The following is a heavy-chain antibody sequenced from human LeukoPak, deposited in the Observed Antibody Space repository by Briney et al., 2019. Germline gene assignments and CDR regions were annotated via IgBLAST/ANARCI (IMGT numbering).Heavy chain of an antibody. V-gene: IGHV4-39*07. D-gene: IGHD3-16*02. Sequence: PSETLSLTCTVSGGSISSSSYYWGWIRQPPGTGLEWIGSIYYSGSTYYNPSLKSRVTISVDTSKNQFSLKLSSVTAADTAVYYCARYVWGSYPTFEDYWGQGTLVTVSS. CDR3: ARYVWGSYPTFEDY. CDR1: GGSISSSSYY. CDR2: IYYSGST. J-gene: IGHJ4*02.